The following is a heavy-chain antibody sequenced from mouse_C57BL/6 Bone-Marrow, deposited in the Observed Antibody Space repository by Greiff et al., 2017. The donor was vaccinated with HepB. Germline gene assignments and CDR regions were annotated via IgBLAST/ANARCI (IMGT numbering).Heavy chain of an antibody. V-gene: IGHV1-50*01. Sequence: VQLQQPGAELVKPGASVKLSCKASGYTFTSYWMQWVKQRPGQGLEWIGEIDPSDSYTNYNQKFKGKATLTVDTSSSTAYMQLSSLTSEDSAVYYCAIWLRRWFAYWGPGTLVTVSA. CDR3: AIWLRRWFAY. D-gene: IGHD2-2*01. CDR2: IDPSDSYT. J-gene: IGHJ3*01. CDR1: GYTFTSYW.